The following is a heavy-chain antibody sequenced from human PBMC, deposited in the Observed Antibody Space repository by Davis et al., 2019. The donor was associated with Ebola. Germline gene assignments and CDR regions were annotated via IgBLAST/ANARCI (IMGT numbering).Heavy chain of an antibody. V-gene: IGHV4-59*01. CDR1: GGSISSYY. CDR3: ARGEGSGWPNYYYYGMDV. J-gene: IGHJ6*02. CDR2: IYYSGST. Sequence: PSETLSLTCTVSGGSISSYYWSWIRQPPGKGLEWIGYIYYSGSTDYNPSLKSRVTISVDTSKNQFSLKLSSVTAADTAVYYCARGEGSGWPNYYYYGMDVWGQGTTVTVSS. D-gene: IGHD6-19*01.